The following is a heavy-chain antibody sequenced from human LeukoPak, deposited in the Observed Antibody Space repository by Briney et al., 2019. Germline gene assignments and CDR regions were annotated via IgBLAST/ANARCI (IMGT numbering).Heavy chain of an antibody. CDR1: GYVFTPHH. CDR2: VSAANNP. CDR3: AMSVEMPPIPSFDY. J-gene: IGHJ4*02. Sequence: AXVKVSCKTSGYVFTPHHIHWMRQAPGQGLELLGWVSAANNPEYSQKFQGRVVITRDASATTSYLELNSLRSEDTAVYYCAMSVEMPPIPSFDYWGQGTLDTVSS. V-gene: IGHV1-3*01. D-gene: IGHD5-24*01.